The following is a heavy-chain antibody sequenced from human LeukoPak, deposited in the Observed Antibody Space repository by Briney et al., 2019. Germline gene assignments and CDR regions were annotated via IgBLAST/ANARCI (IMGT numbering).Heavy chain of an antibody. D-gene: IGHD6-13*01. CDR1: GYTFTGYY. J-gene: IGHJ1*01. V-gene: IGHV1-2*06. CDR3: ARDPPLAAAGTKHFQH. Sequence: GASVKVSCKASGYTFTGYYMHWVRQAPGQGLGWMGRINPNSGGTNYAQKFQGRVTMTRDTSISTAYMELSRLRSDDTAVYYCARDPPLAAAGTKHFQHWGQGTLVTVSS. CDR2: INPNSGGT.